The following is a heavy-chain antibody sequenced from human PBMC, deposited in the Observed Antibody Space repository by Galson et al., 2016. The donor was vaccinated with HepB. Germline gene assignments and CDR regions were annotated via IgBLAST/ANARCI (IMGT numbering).Heavy chain of an antibody. Sequence: TLSLTCTVSGGSINSGVYYWSWIRQHPGKGLEWIGYIYYTGSTDCNPSLKSRVTISVDTSKNQFSLKLSSVTAADTAVYYCARDGRLGEKGLYDFWGQGTLVTVSS. CDR2: IYYTGST. D-gene: IGHD3-10*01. J-gene: IGHJ4*02. CDR1: GGSINSGVYY. CDR3: ARDGRLGEKGLYDF. V-gene: IGHV4-31*03.